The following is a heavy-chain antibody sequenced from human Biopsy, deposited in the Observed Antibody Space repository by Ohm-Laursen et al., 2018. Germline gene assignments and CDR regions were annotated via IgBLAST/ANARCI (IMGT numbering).Heavy chain of an antibody. CDR2: INQAGTT. D-gene: IGHD2-15*01. CDR3: GNEVHGRDY. J-gene: IGHJ4*02. Sequence: SETLSLTCAVFGKTFSDYQWSWIRQPPGKGLEWIGQINQAGTTNYNPSLKSRVSISADASKYEFSLRLTSVTAADTAVYLCGNEVHGRDYWGLGVQVTVSS. CDR1: GKTFSDYQ. V-gene: IGHV4-34*08.